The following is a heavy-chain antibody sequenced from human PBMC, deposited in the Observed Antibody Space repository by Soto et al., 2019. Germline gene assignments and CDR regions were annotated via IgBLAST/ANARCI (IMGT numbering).Heavy chain of an antibody. D-gene: IGHD6-6*01. CDR2: IKQDGSEK. CDR1: GFTFSSYW. V-gene: IGHV3-7*01. Sequence: EVQLVESGGGLVQPGGSLRLSCAASGFTFSSYWMSWVRQAPGKGLEWVANIKQDGSEKYYVDSVKGRFTISRDNAKNSLYLQMNSPRAEDTAVYYCASWGSIAARFDYWGQGTLVTVSS. J-gene: IGHJ4*02. CDR3: ASWGSIAARFDY.